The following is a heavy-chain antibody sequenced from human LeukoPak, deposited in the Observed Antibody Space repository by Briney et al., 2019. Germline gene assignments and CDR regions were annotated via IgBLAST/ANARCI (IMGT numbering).Heavy chain of an antibody. Sequence: PGGSLRLSCAASGFTFSTYSMNWVRQAPGKGLEWVSSISSSSSYIYYADSVKGRFTISRDNAKNSLYLQMNSLGAEDTAVYYCARNPHETYYMDVWGKGTTVTVSS. CDR2: ISSSSSYI. CDR1: GFTFSTYS. J-gene: IGHJ6*03. CDR3: ARNPHETYYMDV. V-gene: IGHV3-21*01.